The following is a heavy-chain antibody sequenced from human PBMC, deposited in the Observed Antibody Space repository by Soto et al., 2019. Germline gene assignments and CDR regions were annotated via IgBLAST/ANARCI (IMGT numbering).Heavy chain of an antibody. V-gene: IGHV4-31*03. J-gene: IGHJ5*02. CDR1: GGSINSGDYY. Sequence: QVQLQESGPGLVKTSQTLSLTCTVSGGSINSGDYYWSWIRQHPGKGLEWIGYIYYSGSTYYNPSRKSRVTISVDTSKNHFSLKLSSVTAADTAVYYCAREEVAYYGSGSYNWFDPWGQGTLVTVSS. CDR2: IYYSGST. CDR3: AREEVAYYGSGSYNWFDP. D-gene: IGHD3-10*01.